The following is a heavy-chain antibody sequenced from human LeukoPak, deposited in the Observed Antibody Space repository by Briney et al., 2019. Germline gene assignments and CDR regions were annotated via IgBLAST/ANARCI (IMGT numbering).Heavy chain of an antibody. D-gene: IGHD2-15*01. Sequence: ASVKVSCKASGYTFTSYGISWVRQAPGQGLEWMGWINPNSGGTNYAQKFQGRVTMTRDTSISTAYMELSRLRSDDTAVYYCARDLYCSGGSCYLFDYWGQGTLVTVSS. CDR1: GYTFTSYG. CDR2: INPNSGGT. V-gene: IGHV1-2*02. J-gene: IGHJ4*02. CDR3: ARDLYCSGGSCYLFDY.